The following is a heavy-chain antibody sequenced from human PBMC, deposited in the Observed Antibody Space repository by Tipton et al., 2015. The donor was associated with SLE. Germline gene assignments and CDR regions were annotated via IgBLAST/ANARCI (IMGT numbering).Heavy chain of an antibody. J-gene: IGHJ4*02. CDR3: ATGGDDARGGVESL. CDR1: GFTLSKYA. V-gene: IGHV3-30*09. Sequence: SLRLSCAASGFTLSKYAMHWVRQAPGKGLEWVGVISFDGTYKSYGDSVKGRFAMSRDNSKNTLYLQMNSLRADDTAVYYCATGGDDARGGVESLCGQGPLVTVSS. D-gene: IGHD3-16*01. CDR2: ISFDGTYK.